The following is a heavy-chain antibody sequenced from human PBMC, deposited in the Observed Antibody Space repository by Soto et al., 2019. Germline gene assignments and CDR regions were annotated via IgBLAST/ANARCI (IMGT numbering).Heavy chain of an antibody. V-gene: IGHV4-31*03. CDR3: ARTRGASFFDF. CDR1: GGSISCADYY. D-gene: IGHD1-26*01. CDR2: IFYSGTS. Sequence: TSETLSLTCSVSGGSISCADYYWSWIRQHPGKGLEWIGYIFYSGTSYYNYNSPLKSRLFMSLDPSKNNFYLKLTSVTAADTAVYYCARTRGASFFDFWGPGTLVTVSS. J-gene: IGHJ4*02.